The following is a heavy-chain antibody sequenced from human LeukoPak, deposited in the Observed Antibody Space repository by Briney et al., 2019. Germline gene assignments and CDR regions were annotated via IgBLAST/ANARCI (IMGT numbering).Heavy chain of an antibody. CDR3: ARFFSRYSSSWYYPNYYYYYMDV. J-gene: IGHJ6*03. CDR2: INPNSGGT. CDR1: GYTFTGYY. V-gene: IGHV1-2*02. Sequence: GASVKVSCTTSGYTFTGYYMHWVRQAPGQGLEWMGWINPNSGGTNYAQKFQGRVTITRNTSISTAYMELSSLRSEDTAVYYCARFFSRYSSSWYYPNYYYYYMDVWGKGTTVTVSS. D-gene: IGHD6-13*01.